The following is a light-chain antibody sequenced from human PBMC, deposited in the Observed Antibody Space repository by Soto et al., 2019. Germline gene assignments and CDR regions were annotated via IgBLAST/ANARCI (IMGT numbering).Light chain of an antibody. Sequence: EIVLTQSPATLSLSPGERATLSCRASQSVSSYLAWFQQKPGQAPRLLIYDASNSATGIPARFSGSGSGTDFTLTISILEPEDFAIYYCQHSSNWPLTFGGGTKVEIK. CDR3: QHSSNWPLT. CDR1: QSVSSY. V-gene: IGKV3-11*01. CDR2: DAS. J-gene: IGKJ4*01.